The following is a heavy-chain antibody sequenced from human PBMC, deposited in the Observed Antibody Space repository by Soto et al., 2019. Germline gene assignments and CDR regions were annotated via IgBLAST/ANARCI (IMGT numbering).Heavy chain of an antibody. CDR2: IDWDDDK. D-gene: IGHD2-21*01. CDR1: GFSLTTSGEC. CDR3: AQIDCTQGYLFY. J-gene: IGHJ4*02. Sequence: SGPTLVNPTQTLTVICSFSGFSLTTSGECVSWIRQPPGKALEWLARIDWDDDKYYTTSLKARLTISKDTSKSQVVLTMTNMDPADTATYYCAQIDCTQGYLFYWGQGTLVTVSS. V-gene: IGHV2-70*11.